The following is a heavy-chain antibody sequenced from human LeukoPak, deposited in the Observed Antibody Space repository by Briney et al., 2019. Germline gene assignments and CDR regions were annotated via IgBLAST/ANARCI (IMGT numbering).Heavy chain of an antibody. CDR2: IYYSGST. J-gene: IGHJ5*02. D-gene: IGHD6-13*01. CDR1: GGSITSSNW. V-gene: IGHV4-4*02. Sequence: SETLSLTCAVSGGSITSSNWWTWVRQPPGKGLEWIGEIYYSGSTNYNPSLKSRVTISMDKSKNQFSLELTSVTAADTALYYCAREYGSSHGFDPWGQGTLVTVSS. CDR3: AREYGSSHGFDP.